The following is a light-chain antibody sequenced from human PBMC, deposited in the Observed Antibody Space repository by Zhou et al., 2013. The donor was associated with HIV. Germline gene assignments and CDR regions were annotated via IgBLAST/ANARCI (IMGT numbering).Light chain of an antibody. Sequence: DIQMTQSPSSLSASVGDRVTLTCRTSQTISTYLNWYQQKPGRAPRLLISAASSLQTGVPSRFTASGSGTDFTLTITGLQPEDSATYYCQQSYSSPRTFGQGTRVEIK. V-gene: IGKV1-39*01. CDR3: QQSYSSPRT. J-gene: IGKJ1*01. CDR1: QTISTY. CDR2: AAS.